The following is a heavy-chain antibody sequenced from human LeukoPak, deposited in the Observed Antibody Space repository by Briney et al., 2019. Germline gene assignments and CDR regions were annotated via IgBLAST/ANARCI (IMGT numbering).Heavy chain of an antibody. V-gene: IGHV4-59*12. J-gene: IGHJ4*02. Sequence: PSETLSLTCAVSGGSISSYYWSWIRQPPGKGLEWIGYIYYSGSTNYNPSLKSRVTISVDTSKNQFSLKLSSVTAADTAVYYCARVSQPVHFDYWGQGTLVTVSS. CDR2: IYYSGST. CDR1: GGSISSYY. CDR3: ARVSQPVHFDY. D-gene: IGHD6-6*01.